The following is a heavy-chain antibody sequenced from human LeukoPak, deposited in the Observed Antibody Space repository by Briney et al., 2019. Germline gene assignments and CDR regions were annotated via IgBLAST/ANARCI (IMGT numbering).Heavy chain of an antibody. CDR2: INSDGSST. CDR1: GFTFSSYW. D-gene: IGHD6-13*01. Sequence: GGSLRLSCAASGFTFSSYWMYWVRQAPGKGLVWVSRINSDGSSTIYADSVKGRFTISRDNAKNTLYLQMNSLRAEDTAVYYCARPSRPYRSSEYFQHWGQGTLVIVSS. J-gene: IGHJ1*01. V-gene: IGHV3-74*01. CDR3: ARPSRPYRSSEYFQH.